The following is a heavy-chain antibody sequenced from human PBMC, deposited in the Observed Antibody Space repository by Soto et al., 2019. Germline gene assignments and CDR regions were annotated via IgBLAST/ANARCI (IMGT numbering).Heavy chain of an antibody. D-gene: IGHD5-18*01. V-gene: IGHV6-1*01. CDR3: ASTHRRGYSYGAYYYYYYGMDV. CDR2: TYYRSKWYN. CDR1: GDSVSSNSAA. Sequence: SQTLSLTCAISGDSVSSNSAAWNWIRQSPSRGLEWLGRTYYRSKWYNDYAVSVKSRITINPDTSKNQFSLQLNSVTPEDTAVYYCASTHRRGYSYGAYYYYYYGMDVWGQGTTVTVSS. J-gene: IGHJ6*02.